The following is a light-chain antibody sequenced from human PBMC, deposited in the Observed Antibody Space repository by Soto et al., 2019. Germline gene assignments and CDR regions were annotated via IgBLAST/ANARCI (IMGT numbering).Light chain of an antibody. CDR1: QTISNNF. CDR3: QQFDKLIT. CDR2: DAS. Sequence: EIVLTQSPATLSLSPGERATLSCGASQTISNNFLAWYQQRPGLAPRLLIYDASNRAAGIPDRFNGSGSGTDFTLTISRLEPEDFAVYYCQQFDKLITFGGGTKVEI. V-gene: IGKV3D-20*01. J-gene: IGKJ4*01.